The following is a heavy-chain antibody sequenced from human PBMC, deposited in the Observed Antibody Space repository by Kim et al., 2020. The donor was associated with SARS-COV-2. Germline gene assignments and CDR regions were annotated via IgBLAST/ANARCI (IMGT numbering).Heavy chain of an antibody. D-gene: IGHD1-1*01. V-gene: IGHV3-30*07. Sequence: SVKGRFTISRDNSKNTLYLQMNSLRAEDTAVYYCARDRLERDLYYYGMDVWGQGTTVTVSS. J-gene: IGHJ6*02. CDR3: ARDRLERDLYYYGMDV.